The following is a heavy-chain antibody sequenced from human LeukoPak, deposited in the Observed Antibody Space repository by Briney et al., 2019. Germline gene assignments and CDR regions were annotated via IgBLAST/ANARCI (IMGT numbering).Heavy chain of an antibody. Sequence: GGSLRLSCAASGFTFSTYAMSWVCQAPGKGLDWVSTITGSGGTTYYADSAKGRFTISRDNSKNTLFLQMHSLRAEDTAIYYCAKHATEGGSSSTSSWDYWGQGTLVTVSS. V-gene: IGHV3-23*01. J-gene: IGHJ4*02. CDR3: AKHATEGGSSSTSSWDY. CDR1: GFTFSTYA. D-gene: IGHD2-2*01. CDR2: ITGSGGTT.